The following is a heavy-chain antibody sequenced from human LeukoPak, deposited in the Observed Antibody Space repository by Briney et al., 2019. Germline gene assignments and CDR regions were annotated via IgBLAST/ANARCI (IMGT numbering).Heavy chain of an antibody. Sequence: ASVKVSCKASGGTFSSYAISWVRQAPGQGLEWMGWINTNTGNPTYAQGFTGRFVFSLDTSVSTAYLQISSLKAEDTAVYYCARDTTRPGGARIHFDYWGQGTLVTVSS. CDR1: GGTFSSYA. CDR2: INTNTGNP. J-gene: IGHJ4*02. V-gene: IGHV7-4-1*02. D-gene: IGHD1-14*01. CDR3: ARDTTRPGGARIHFDY.